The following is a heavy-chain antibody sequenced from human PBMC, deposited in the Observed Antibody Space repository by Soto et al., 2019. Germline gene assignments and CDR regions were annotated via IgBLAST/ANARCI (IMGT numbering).Heavy chain of an antibody. Sequence: QVQLVQSGAEVKKPGSSVKVSCKASGGTFSSYAISWLRQAPGQGLEWMGGIIPIFGTANYAQKFQGRVTITADESKSTAYMELSSLRSEDTAVYYCARVNPKSSSWYSKAFDYWGQGTLVTVSS. CDR1: GGTFSSYA. CDR2: IIPIFGTA. D-gene: IGHD6-13*01. V-gene: IGHV1-69*01. CDR3: ARVNPKSSSWYSKAFDY. J-gene: IGHJ4*02.